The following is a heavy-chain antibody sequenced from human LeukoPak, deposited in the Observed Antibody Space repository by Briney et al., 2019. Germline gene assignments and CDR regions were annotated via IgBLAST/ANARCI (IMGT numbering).Heavy chain of an antibody. CDR1: GYTFTGYY. Sequence: GASVKVSCKASGYTFTGYYMHWVRQAPGQGLEWMGWINPNSGGTNYAQKFQGRVTMTRDTSISTAYMELSRLSSDDTAVYYCARDHGYCSGGSCYETWFDPWGQGTLVTVSS. J-gene: IGHJ5*02. V-gene: IGHV1-2*02. D-gene: IGHD2-15*01. CDR2: INPNSGGT. CDR3: ARDHGYCSGGSCYETWFDP.